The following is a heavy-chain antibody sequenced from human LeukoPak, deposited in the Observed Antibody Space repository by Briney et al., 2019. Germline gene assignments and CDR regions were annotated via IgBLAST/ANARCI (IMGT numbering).Heavy chain of an antibody. CDR1: GYTFTGYY. J-gene: IGHJ4*02. Sequence: GASVKVSCKASGYTFTGYYLHWVRQAPGQGLEWMGWINPNSGDANYAQKFQGRVTVTSDTSISTAYMELSRLRSDDTAVYYCARAGPLYTGAYLGYWGQGTLVTVSS. D-gene: IGHD1-26*01. CDR3: ARAGPLYTGAYLGY. V-gene: IGHV1-2*02. CDR2: INPNSGDA.